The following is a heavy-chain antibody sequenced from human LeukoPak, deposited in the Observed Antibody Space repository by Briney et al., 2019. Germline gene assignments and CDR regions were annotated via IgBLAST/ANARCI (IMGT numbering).Heavy chain of an antibody. J-gene: IGHJ4*02. Sequence: PGGSLRLSCAASGFTFSRYWMSWVRQAPGKGLEWVASIKLDGSEKYYVDSVKGRFTISRDNAKNSLYLQMDSLRAEDTAVYYCARGVTPYYWGQGTLVTVSS. CDR2: IKLDGSEK. CDR3: ARGVTPYY. CDR1: GFTFSRYW. D-gene: IGHD2-21*02. V-gene: IGHV3-7*01.